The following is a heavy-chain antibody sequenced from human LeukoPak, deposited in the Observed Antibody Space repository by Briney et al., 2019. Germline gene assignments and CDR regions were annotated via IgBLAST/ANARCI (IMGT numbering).Heavy chain of an antibody. Sequence: GGSLRLSCAASGFTFSSYGMHWVRQAPGKGLEWAALISYDGSDKDYADSVKGRFTISRDNSKNTLYLQMNSLRAEDTAVYYCAKIYGSGSLWYYFDYWGQGTLVTVSS. D-gene: IGHD3-10*01. J-gene: IGHJ4*02. CDR2: ISYDGSDK. CDR3: AKIYGSGSLWYYFDY. CDR1: GFTFSSYG. V-gene: IGHV3-30*18.